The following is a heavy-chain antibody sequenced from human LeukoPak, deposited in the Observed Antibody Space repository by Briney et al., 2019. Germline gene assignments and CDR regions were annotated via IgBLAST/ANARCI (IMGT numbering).Heavy chain of an antibody. CDR3: ARDRTAMVSGFRYYYYGMDV. J-gene: IGHJ6*04. D-gene: IGHD5-18*01. CDR1: GGSISSYY. Sequence: SETLSLTCTVSGGSISSYYWTWIRQPPGKGLEWIGYIYYSGSTNYNPSLKSRVTISVDTSKNQFSLKLSSVTAADTAVYYCARDRTAMVSGFRYYYYGMDVWGKGTTVTVSS. CDR2: IYYSGST. V-gene: IGHV4-59*01.